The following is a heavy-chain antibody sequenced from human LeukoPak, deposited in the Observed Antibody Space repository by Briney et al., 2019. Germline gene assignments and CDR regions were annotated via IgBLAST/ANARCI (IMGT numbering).Heavy chain of an antibody. D-gene: IGHD6-19*01. CDR1: GGSFSGYY. V-gene: IGHV4-34*01. J-gene: IGHJ4*02. CDR2: INHSGST. CDR3: ARDALFSVAGYYFDY. Sequence: SETLSLTCAVYGGSFSGYYWSWIRQPPGKGLEWIGEINHSGSTNYNPSLKSRVTISVDTSKNQFSLKLSSVAAADTAVYYCARDALFSVAGYYFDYWGQGTLVTVSS.